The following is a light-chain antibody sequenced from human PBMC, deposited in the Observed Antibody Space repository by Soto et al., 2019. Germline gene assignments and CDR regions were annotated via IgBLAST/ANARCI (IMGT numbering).Light chain of an antibody. CDR3: QQYYSYPWT. CDR2: SAS. V-gene: IGKV3-15*01. Sequence: EIVMTQSPATLSVSPGGRATLSCRASQSISETLAWYQQKPGQAPRIIIYSASRGATGFPARFSGSGSGTDFTLTISCLQSEDFETYYCQQYYSYPWTFGQGTKVDIK. J-gene: IGKJ1*01. CDR1: QSISET.